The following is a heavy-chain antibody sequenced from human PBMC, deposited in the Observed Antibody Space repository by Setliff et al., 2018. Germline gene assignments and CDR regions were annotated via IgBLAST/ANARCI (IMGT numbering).Heavy chain of an antibody. J-gene: IGHJ5*02. Sequence: SETLSLTCTVSGGSISSGSYYWSWIRQPAGKGLEWIGHIYSSGSTNYNPSLKSRVTISVDRSKNQFSLKLSSVIAADTAVYYCARQVSWFDPWGQGTLVTVSS. V-gene: IGHV4-61*09. CDR3: ARQVSWFDP. CDR1: GGSISSGSYY. CDR2: IYSSGST.